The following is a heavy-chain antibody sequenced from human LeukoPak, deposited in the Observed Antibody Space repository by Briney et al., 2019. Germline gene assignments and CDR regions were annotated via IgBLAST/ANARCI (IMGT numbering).Heavy chain of an antibody. CDR3: TRFVAMRRQLVLDWLDP. Sequence: ASVKVSCKASGYTFTTFGISWVRQAPGQGLEWMGWINTYNGNTNYAQKLQGRVTMTTDTSTSTAYMELRSLRSDDTAVYFCTRFVAMRRQLVLDWLDPWGQGTLVTVS. J-gene: IGHJ5*02. CDR2: INTYNGNT. CDR1: GYTFTTFG. V-gene: IGHV1-18*01. D-gene: IGHD6-13*01.